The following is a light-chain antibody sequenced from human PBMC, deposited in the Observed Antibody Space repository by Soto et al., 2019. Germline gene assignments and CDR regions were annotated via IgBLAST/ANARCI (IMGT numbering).Light chain of an antibody. Sequence: DIQMSQSPSSLSASVGDRVTITCRGSHIISIYLNWYQQKPGKAPKLLIYAASSLQSGVPQRFSGSGSGTEFTLTISSLQTDDFSTYYCQQYHSYWTFGQGTKVDI. V-gene: IGKV1-39*01. CDR3: QQYHSYWT. CDR2: AAS. CDR1: HIISIY. J-gene: IGKJ1*01.